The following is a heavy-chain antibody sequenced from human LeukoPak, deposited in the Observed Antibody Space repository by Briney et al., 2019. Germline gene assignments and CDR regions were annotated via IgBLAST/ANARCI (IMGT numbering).Heavy chain of an antibody. D-gene: IGHD5-18*01. V-gene: IGHV3-33*01. Sequence: GRSLRLSCAASGFTFSSYGMHWVRQAPGKGLEWVAVIWYDGSNKYYADSVKGRFTISRDNSKNTLYLQMNSLRAEDTAVYYCARGTAMVFRAFDIWGQGTMVTVSS. CDR2: IWYDGSNK. CDR1: GFTFSSYG. J-gene: IGHJ3*02. CDR3: ARGTAMVFRAFDI.